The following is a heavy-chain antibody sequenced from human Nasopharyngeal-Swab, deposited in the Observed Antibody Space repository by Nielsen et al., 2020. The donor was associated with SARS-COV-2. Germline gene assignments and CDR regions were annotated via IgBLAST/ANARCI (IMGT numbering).Heavy chain of an antibody. V-gene: IGHV1-69*13. CDR2: VIPIFGTA. CDR3: ARDRYDILTGYYPPPYYGMDV. Sequence: SVKVSCKASGGTFSSYAISWVRQAPGQGLEWMGGVIPIFGTANYAQKFQGRVTITADESTSTAYMELSSLRSEDTAVYYCARDRYDILTGYYPPPYYGMDVWGQGTTVTVSS. J-gene: IGHJ6*02. CDR1: GGTFSSYA. D-gene: IGHD3-9*01.